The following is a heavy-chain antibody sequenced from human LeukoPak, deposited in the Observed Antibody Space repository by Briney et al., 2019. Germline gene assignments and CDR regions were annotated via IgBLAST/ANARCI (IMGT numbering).Heavy chain of an antibody. J-gene: IGHJ5*02. CDR3: ASGGYCGGTSCYPNWFDP. D-gene: IGHD2-2*01. Sequence: SETLSLTCTVSGYSISSGYYWGWIRQPPGKGLEWIGNIYHDGSTYYNPSLKSRVTISVDTSKNQFSLKLSSVTAADTAVYYCASGGYCGGTSCYPNWFDPWGQGTLVTVSS. CDR1: GYSISSGYY. V-gene: IGHV4-38-2*02. CDR2: IYHDGST.